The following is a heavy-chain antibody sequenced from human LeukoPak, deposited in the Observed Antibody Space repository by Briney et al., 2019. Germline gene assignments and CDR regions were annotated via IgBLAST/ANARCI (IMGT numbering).Heavy chain of an antibody. CDR1: GLTGSHNY. V-gene: IGHV3-53*01. CDR2: IHTSGDT. J-gene: IGHJ5*02. CDR3: IVFGDSNH. D-gene: IGHD4-17*01. Sequence: GGSLRLSCAASGLTGSHNYVSWVRQAPGKGLEWVSAIHTSGDTCYADSVKGRFTISRDTTKNTLYLQINSLRVEDTAVYYCIVFGDSNHWGQGTLVTVSS.